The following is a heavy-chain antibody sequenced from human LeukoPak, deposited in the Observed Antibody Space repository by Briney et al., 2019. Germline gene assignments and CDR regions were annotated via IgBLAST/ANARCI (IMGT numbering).Heavy chain of an antibody. Sequence: PGGSLRLSCAASGFTFSSYGMSWVRQAPGKGLEWVSAISGSGGSTYYADSVKGRFTISRDNSKNTLYLQMNSLRAEDTAVYYCAKDRGPQAAAGRFGEDYWGQGTLVTVSS. CDR3: AKDRGPQAAAGRFGEDY. D-gene: IGHD6-13*01. V-gene: IGHV3-23*01. J-gene: IGHJ4*02. CDR2: ISGSGGST. CDR1: GFTFSSYG.